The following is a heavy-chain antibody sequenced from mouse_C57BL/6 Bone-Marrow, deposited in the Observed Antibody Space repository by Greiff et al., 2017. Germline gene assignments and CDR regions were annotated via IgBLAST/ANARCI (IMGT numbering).Heavy chain of an antibody. Sequence: QVQLQQPGAELVMPGASVKLSCKASGYTFTSYWLHWVKQRPGQGLEWIGEIDPSDSYTNYNQKFKGKSTLTVDKSSSTAYMQLSSLTSEDSAVYYCARYRGSSPYFDYWGQGTTLTVSS. CDR3: ARYRGSSPYFDY. CDR2: IDPSDSYT. V-gene: IGHV1-69*01. CDR1: GYTFTSYW. J-gene: IGHJ2*01. D-gene: IGHD1-1*01.